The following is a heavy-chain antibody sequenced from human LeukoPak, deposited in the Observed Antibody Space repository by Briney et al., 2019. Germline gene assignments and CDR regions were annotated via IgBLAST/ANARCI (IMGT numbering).Heavy chain of an antibody. V-gene: IGHV1-2*02. CDR2: INPNSGGT. CDR1: GGTFSSYA. J-gene: IGHJ4*02. CDR3: ATRGFDSSGYYDY. D-gene: IGHD3-22*01. Sequence: ASVKVSCKASGGTFSSYAISWVRQAPGQGLEWMGWINPNSGGTNYAQKFQGGVTMTRDTSISTAYMELSRLRSDDTAVYYCATRGFDSSGYYDYWGQGTLVTVSS.